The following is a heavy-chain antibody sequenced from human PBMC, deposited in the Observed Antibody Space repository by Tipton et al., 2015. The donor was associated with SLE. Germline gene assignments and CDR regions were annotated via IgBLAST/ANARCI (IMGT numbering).Heavy chain of an antibody. CDR2: IYYSGST. CDR3: ARGGYLYSGGFDY. CDR1: GGSISSGSYY. D-gene: IGHD1-26*01. Sequence: TLSLTCTVSGGSISSGSYYWSWIRQPAGKGLEWIGRIYYSGSTNYSPSLKSRVTISVDTSKNQFSLKLSSVTAADTAVYYCARGGYLYSGGFDYWGQGTLVTVSS. J-gene: IGHJ4*02. V-gene: IGHV4-61*10.